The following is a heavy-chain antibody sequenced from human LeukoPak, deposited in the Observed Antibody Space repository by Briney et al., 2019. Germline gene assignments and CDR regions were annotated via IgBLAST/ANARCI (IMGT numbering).Heavy chain of an antibody. D-gene: IGHD2-2*02. CDR3: ARGRGYCSSTSCYTVFDY. Sequence: SETLSLTCTVSGGSISSYYWSWIRQPPGKGLEWIGYIYYSVSTNYNPSLKSRVTISVDTSKNQFSLKLSSVTAADTAVYYCARGRGYCSSTSCYTVFDYWGQGTLVTVSS. J-gene: IGHJ4*02. CDR1: GGSISSYY. V-gene: IGHV4-59*01. CDR2: IYYSVST.